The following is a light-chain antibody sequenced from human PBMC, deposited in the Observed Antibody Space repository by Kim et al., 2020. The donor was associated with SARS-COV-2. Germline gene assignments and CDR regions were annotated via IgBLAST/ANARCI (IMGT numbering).Light chain of an antibody. J-gene: IGKJ2*02. Sequence: EIVLTQSPGTLSLSPGERATLSCRASQSVARNYLAWYQQKPGQAPRLLIYDAFTRATGISDRFSGSGSGTDFTLTISRLEPEDFAVYYCQQYGSSPCTFGQGTKLEI. CDR3: QQYGSSPCT. V-gene: IGKV3-20*01. CDR1: QSVARNY. CDR2: DAF.